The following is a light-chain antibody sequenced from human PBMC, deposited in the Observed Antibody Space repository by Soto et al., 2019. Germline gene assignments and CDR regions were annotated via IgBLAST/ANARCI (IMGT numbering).Light chain of an antibody. CDR2: FAS. CDR3: QHYNEWPLT. V-gene: IGKV3-15*01. Sequence: ERVMMQSPATLSVSPGEKATLSCRASQTVSNNLAWYQQKPGQAPRLLIYFASTRATGIPARFSGSGSGTEFTLTISSLQSEDFAVYYCQHYNEWPLTFGGGTKVETK. J-gene: IGKJ4*01. CDR1: QTVSNN.